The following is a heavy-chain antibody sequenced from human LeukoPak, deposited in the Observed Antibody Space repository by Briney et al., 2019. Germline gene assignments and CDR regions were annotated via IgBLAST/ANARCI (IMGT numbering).Heavy chain of an antibody. D-gene: IGHD3-16*02. CDR3: ARDFELSH. CDR2: IWYDGSSK. Sequence: PGRSLRLSCAASGFTFSSYGMHWVRQAPGKGLEWVALIWYDGSSKHYADSVRGRFTISRDNSKNTLYLQMNSLRAEDTAAYYCARDFELSHWGQGTLVTVSS. CDR1: GFTFSSYG. V-gene: IGHV3-33*01. J-gene: IGHJ4*02.